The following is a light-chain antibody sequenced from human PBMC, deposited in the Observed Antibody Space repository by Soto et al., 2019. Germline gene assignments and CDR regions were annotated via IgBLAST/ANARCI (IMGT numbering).Light chain of an antibody. CDR3: CSYAGSRTYV. V-gene: IGLV2-23*01. J-gene: IGLJ1*01. CDR1: SSDVGSYNL. CDR2: EGS. Sequence: QSALTQPASVSGSPGQSITISCTGTSSDVGSYNLVSWYQRYPGKAPKLMIYEGSKRPSGVSNRFSGSKSGNTASLTISGLQAEDEADYYCCSYAGSRTYVFGTGTKVTVL.